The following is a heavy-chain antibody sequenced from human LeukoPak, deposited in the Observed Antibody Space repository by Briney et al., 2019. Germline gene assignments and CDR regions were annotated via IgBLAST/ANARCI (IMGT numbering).Heavy chain of an antibody. J-gene: IGHJ4*02. D-gene: IGHD2-8*01. Sequence: PSETLSLTCTVSGGSISSYYWSWIRQPPGKGLEWIGYIYYTGSTDYNPSLKSRVTISVDTSKNQFSLKLSSVTAADTAVYYCARGGDCTNGVCYKDFDYWGQGTLVTVSS. V-gene: IGHV4-59*01. CDR2: IYYTGST. CDR3: ARGGDCTNGVCYKDFDY. CDR1: GGSISSYY.